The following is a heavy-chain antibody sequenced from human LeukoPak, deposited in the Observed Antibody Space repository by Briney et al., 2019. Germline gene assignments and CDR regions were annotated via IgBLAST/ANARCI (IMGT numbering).Heavy chain of an antibody. CDR3: ARDSPSFIRYYYYGMDV. CDR2: IKQDGSEK. V-gene: IGHV3-7*03. D-gene: IGHD3-10*01. Sequence: GGSLRLSCAASGFTFSSYWMSWVRQAPGKGLEWVANIKQDGSEKYYVDSVKGRFTISRDNAKNSLYLQMNSLRAEDTAVYYCARDSPSFIRYYYYGMDVWGQGTAVTVSS. J-gene: IGHJ6*02. CDR1: GFTFSSYW.